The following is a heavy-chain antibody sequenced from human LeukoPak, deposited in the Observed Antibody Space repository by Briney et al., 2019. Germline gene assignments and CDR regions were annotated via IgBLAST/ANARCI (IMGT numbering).Heavy chain of an antibody. Sequence: GASVKVSCTASGYLFKYNYIHWVRQAPGQGLEWMGMVNPSGDSTAYAQQFQGRLTMSSDTSTRTVYVELSSLRSEDTAVYFCARDRMDTAMGSYLDNWGQGTLVTISS. CDR1: GYLFKYNY. CDR3: ARDRMDTAMGSYLDN. V-gene: IGHV1-46*02. CDR2: VNPSGDST. J-gene: IGHJ4*02. D-gene: IGHD5-18*01.